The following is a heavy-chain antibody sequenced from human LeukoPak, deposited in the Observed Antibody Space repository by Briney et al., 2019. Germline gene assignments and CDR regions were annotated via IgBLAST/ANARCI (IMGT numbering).Heavy chain of an antibody. CDR3: AKDGGEVLLWFGELLYDRVMDV. CDR2: ISSSSSYI. D-gene: IGHD3-10*01. J-gene: IGHJ6*03. Sequence: PGGSLRLSCAASGFTFSSYSMNWVRQAPGKGLEWVSSISSSSSYIYYADSVKGRFTISRDNAKNSLYLQMNSLRAEDTAVYYCAKDGGEVLLWFGELLYDRVMDVWGKGTTVTISS. CDR1: GFTFSSYS. V-gene: IGHV3-21*01.